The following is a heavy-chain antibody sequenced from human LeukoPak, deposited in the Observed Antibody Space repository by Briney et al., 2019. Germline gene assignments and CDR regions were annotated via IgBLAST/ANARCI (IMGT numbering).Heavy chain of an antibody. CDR3: ARDRGNYFDY. CDR1: GGSISSYY. Sequence: PSETLSLTCTVSGGSISSYYWSWIRQPPGKGLEWIGYISYSGTTNYNPSLKSRVTISVVPSKNQFSLKLRSVTAPDTAVYYCARDRGNYFDYWGQGTLVTVSS. CDR2: ISYSGTT. D-gene: IGHD6-13*01. V-gene: IGHV4-59*01. J-gene: IGHJ4*02.